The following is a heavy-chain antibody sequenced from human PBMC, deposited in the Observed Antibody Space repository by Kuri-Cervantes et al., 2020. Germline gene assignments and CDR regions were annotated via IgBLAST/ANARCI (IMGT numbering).Heavy chain of an antibody. J-gene: IGHJ1*01. CDR2: IWYDGSNK. V-gene: IGHV3-33*08. Sequence: GGSLRLPCAASGFTFSSCGMHWVRQAPGKGLEWVAVIWYDGSNKYYADSVKGRFTISRDNSKNTLYLQMNSLRAEDTAVYYCARDIGYQAAPVFQHWGQGTLVTVSS. CDR3: ARDIGYQAAPVFQH. CDR1: GFTFSSCG. D-gene: IGHD3-22*01.